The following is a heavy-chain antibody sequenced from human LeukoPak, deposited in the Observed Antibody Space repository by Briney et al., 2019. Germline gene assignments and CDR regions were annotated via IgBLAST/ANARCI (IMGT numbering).Heavy chain of an antibody. J-gene: IGHJ6*03. CDR2: IGTASDT. CDR3: ARGSYDSSGYYYYYYYYYMDV. V-gene: IGHV3-13*01. CDR1: GFTFSSFD. Sequence: GGSLRLSCAASGFTFSSFDMHWVRQPTGQGLEWVSTIGTASDTYYPGSVEGRFTLSRDNAKNSLYLQMNSLRAEDTAVYYCARGSYDSSGYYYYYYYYYMDVWGKGTTVTVSS. D-gene: IGHD3-22*01.